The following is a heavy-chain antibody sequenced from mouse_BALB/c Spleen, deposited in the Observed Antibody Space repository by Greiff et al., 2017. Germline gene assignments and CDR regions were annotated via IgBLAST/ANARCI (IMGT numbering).Heavy chain of an antibody. CDR1: GFTFSSFG. CDR2: ISSGSSTI. D-gene: IGHD1-1*01. Sequence: EVQLVESGGGLVQPGGSRKLSCAASGFTFSSFGMHWVRQAPEKGLEWVAYISSGSSTIYYADTVKGRFTISRDNPKNTLFLQMTSLRSEDTAMYYCARSHYYGSSWFAYWGQGTLVTVSA. CDR3: ARSHYYGSSWFAY. J-gene: IGHJ3*01. V-gene: IGHV5-17*02.